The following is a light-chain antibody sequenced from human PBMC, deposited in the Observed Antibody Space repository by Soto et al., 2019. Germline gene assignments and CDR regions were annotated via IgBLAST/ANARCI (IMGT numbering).Light chain of an antibody. CDR2: GAS. CDR3: QQYGSSPLT. Sequence: EIILRQSPATLSVSPGERVTLSCRATQNVDTNLAWYQQKPGQSPRLLIYGASSRATGIPDRFSGSGSGTDFTLTISRLEPEDFAVYYCQQYGSSPLTFGGGTKVDIK. CDR1: QNVDTN. V-gene: IGKV3-20*01. J-gene: IGKJ4*01.